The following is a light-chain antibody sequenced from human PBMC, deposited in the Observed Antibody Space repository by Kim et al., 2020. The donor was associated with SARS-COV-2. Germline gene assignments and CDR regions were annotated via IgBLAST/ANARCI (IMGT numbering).Light chain of an antibody. CDR2: DAS. CDR3: QQRSNWPSYS. V-gene: IGKV3-11*01. J-gene: IGKJ2*03. Sequence: LSPGERATIACRASQSVSSYLAWYQQKPGQAPRLLIYDASNRATGIPARFSGSGSGTDFTLTISSLEPEDFAVYYCQQRSNWPSYSFGQGTKLEIK. CDR1: QSVSSY.